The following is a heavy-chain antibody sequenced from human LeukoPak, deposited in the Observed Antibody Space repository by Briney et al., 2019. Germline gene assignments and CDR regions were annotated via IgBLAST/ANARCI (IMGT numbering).Heavy chain of an antibody. D-gene: IGHD1-26*01. Sequence: GASVKISCKVSGYTFTDYYMHWVQQAPGKGLEWMGLVDPEDGETIYAEKFQGRVTITADTSTDTAYMELSSLRSEDTTVYYCATSGKEVGYKWWFDPWGQGTLVTVSS. CDR1: GYTFTDYY. CDR3: ATSGKEVGYKWWFDP. V-gene: IGHV1-69-2*01. J-gene: IGHJ5*02. CDR2: VDPEDGET.